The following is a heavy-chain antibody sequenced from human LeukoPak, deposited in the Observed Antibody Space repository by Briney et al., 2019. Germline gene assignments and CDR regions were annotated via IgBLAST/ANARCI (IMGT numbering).Heavy chain of an antibody. Sequence: PSETLSLTCTVSGYSISSGYYWGWIRQPPGKGLEWIGSIYYSGSTYYNPSLKSRVTISVDTSKNQFSLKLSSVTAADTAVYYCARDGGWGASYYYYYMDVWGKGTTVTVSS. CDR1: GYSISSGYY. J-gene: IGHJ6*03. CDR2: IYYSGST. D-gene: IGHD3-16*01. V-gene: IGHV4-38-2*02. CDR3: ARDGGWGASYYYYYMDV.